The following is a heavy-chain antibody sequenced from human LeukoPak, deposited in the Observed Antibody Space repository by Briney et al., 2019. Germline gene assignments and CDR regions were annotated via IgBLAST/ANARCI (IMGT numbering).Heavy chain of an antibody. Sequence: GGSLRLSCAATYFTVSDNYMNWVRQAPGKGLEWVAVIHSTGTAHYADSVRGRFTISRDNSKNSLYFQMNGLRAEDTAVYYCVRGRRWFDPWGQGTLVIVSS. CDR1: YFTVSDNY. CDR2: IHSTGTA. V-gene: IGHV3-53*01. CDR3: VRGRRWFDP. J-gene: IGHJ5*02.